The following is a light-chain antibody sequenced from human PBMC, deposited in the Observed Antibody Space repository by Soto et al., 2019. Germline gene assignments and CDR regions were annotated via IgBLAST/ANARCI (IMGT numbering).Light chain of an antibody. CDR1: QSVSSNF. Sequence: EIVLTQSPGTLSLSPGERATLSCRVSQSVSSNFLAWYQQKPGQAPRLLIYGPSTRATGIPDRFSGSGSGTDFTLTISRLEPEDFAVYYCQHYGRSPPVTFGGGTKVEIK. CDR3: QHYGRSPPVT. V-gene: IGKV3-20*01. CDR2: GPS. J-gene: IGKJ4*01.